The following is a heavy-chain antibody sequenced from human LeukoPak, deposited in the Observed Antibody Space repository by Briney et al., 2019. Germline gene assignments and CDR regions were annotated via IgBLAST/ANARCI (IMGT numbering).Heavy chain of an antibody. Sequence: SETLSLTCTVSGGSISGYYWSWIREPPGQGLEWIGFIYYRGTSKYNPSLMSRVTMSVDTSKNQVSLKLSSVTAADTAVYYCARHYCSGGNCYYFDHWGQGTLVTVSS. D-gene: IGHD2-15*01. CDR2: IYYRGTS. V-gene: IGHV4-59*08. J-gene: IGHJ4*02. CDR1: GGSISGYY. CDR3: ARHYCSGGNCYYFDH.